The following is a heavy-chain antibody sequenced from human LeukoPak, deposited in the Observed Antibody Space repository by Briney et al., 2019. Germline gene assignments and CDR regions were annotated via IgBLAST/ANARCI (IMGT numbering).Heavy chain of an antibody. CDR1: GFTFGDHA. Sequence: QTGGSLRLSCTASGFTFGDHAMSWVRQAPGKGLEWLGFIRSKAYGGTTEYAASAKGRFTISRDDSKSIAYLQMNSLTTEDTAVYYCGRGPTQQWLYSGTDVWVQGTTVIVSS. V-gene: IGHV3-49*04. J-gene: IGHJ6*02. D-gene: IGHD5-18*01. CDR2: IRSKAYGGTT. CDR3: GRGPTQQWLYSGTDV.